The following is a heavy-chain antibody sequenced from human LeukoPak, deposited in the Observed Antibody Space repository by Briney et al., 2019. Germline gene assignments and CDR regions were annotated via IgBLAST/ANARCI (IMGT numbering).Heavy chain of an antibody. J-gene: IGHJ4*02. CDR1: GYTFTGYY. Sequence: GASVKVSCKASGYTFTGYYMHWVRQAPGQGLEWMGWINPNSGGTNYAQKFQGRVTMTRDTSISTAYMELGSLRSEDTAVYYCATEVGYFDYWGQGTLVTVSS. CDR2: INPNSGGT. CDR3: ATEVGYFDY. V-gene: IGHV1-2*02.